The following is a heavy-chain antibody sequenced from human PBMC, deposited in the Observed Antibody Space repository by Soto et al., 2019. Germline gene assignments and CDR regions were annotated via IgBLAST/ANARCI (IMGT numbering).Heavy chain of an antibody. Sequence: GGSLRLCCAASGFTFSDYGVDWIRQAPRKGLEWVASITSSSSYIYYADSVKGRFTIFRDNSKNTLYLQMSSLRDEDTAVYYCVIPLRYWGGSCYPGFAIWGGGTIVTVSS. V-gene: IGHV3-21*03. D-gene: IGHD2-15*01. CDR3: VIPLRYWGGSCYPGFAI. J-gene: IGHJ3*02. CDR2: ITSSSSYI. CDR1: GFTFSDYG.